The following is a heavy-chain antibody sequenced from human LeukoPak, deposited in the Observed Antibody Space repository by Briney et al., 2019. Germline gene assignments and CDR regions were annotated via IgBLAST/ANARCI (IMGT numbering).Heavy chain of an antibody. CDR2: INPSGGST. CDR1: GYTFTSYY. Sequence: ASVKVSCKASGYTFTSYYMHWVRQAPGQGLEWMGIINPSGGSTSYAQKFQGRVTMTRDTSTSTVYMELSSLRSEDTAVYYCARRAGIFGRSNLSWFDPWGQGTLVTVSS. D-gene: IGHD3-3*01. CDR3: ARRAGIFGRSNLSWFDP. J-gene: IGHJ5*02. V-gene: IGHV1-46*01.